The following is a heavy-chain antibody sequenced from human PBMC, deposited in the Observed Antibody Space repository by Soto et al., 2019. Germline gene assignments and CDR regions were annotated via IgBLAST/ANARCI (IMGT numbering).Heavy chain of an antibody. CDR2: IYHSGST. D-gene: IGHD3-9*01. CDR3: ARSYDTDRFDP. Sequence: SETLSLTCTVSGGSISSDHYYWGWIRQPPGKGLEWIGSIYHSGSTYYDPSLKSRVTISVDTSKNQFSLKLSSVTAADTAVYYCARSYDTDRFDPWGQGTLVTVSS. CDR1: GGSISSDHYY. J-gene: IGHJ5*02. V-gene: IGHV4-39*07.